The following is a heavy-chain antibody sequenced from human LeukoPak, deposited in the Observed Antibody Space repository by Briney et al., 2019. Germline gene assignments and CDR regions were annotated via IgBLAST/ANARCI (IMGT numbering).Heavy chain of an antibody. J-gene: IGHJ4*02. Sequence: SETLSLTCTVSDDSVSSDNYYWSWIRQPPGEGLGWIGYVYYSGSTNYNPSLKSRVTISVDTSKNQFSLKLSSVTAADTAVYFCARRKAVRPRDYYFDYWGQGTLVTVSS. V-gene: IGHV4-61*01. CDR3: ARRKAVRPRDYYFDY. CDR1: DDSVSSDNYY. CDR2: VYYSGST. D-gene: IGHD6-6*01.